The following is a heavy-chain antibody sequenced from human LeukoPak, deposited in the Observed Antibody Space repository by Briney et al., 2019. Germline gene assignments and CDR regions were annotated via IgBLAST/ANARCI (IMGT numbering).Heavy chain of an antibody. V-gene: IGHV3-43*02. D-gene: IGHD6-13*01. CDR2: ISGNGDNT. CDR1: GFTFSNYA. J-gene: IGHJ2*01. Sequence: GGSLRLTCAASGFTFSNYAMHWVRQVPGKGLEWVSLISGNGDNTDYAESVKGRFTVSRDNSRNSLYLQMSGLRVEDTALFYCAKDGYKAAGYFDLWGRGTLVTVSS. CDR3: AKDGYKAAGYFDL.